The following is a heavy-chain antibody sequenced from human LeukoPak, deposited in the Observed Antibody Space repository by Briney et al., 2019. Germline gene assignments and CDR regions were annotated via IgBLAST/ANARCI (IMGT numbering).Heavy chain of an antibody. CDR2: FDPEDGET. J-gene: IGHJ6*03. V-gene: IGHV1-24*01. Sequence: ASVKVSCKVSGYTLTELSMHWVRQAPGKGLEWMGGFDPEDGETIYAQKFQGRVTMTEDTSTDTAYMELSSLRSEDTAVYYCASPGGSKGRNYYYYYMDVWGKGTTVTVSS. CDR3: ASPGGSKGRNYYYYYMDV. CDR1: GYTLTELS. D-gene: IGHD3-16*01.